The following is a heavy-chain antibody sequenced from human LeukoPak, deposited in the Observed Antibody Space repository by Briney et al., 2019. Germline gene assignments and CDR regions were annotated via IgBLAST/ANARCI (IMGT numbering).Heavy chain of an antibody. J-gene: IGHJ5*02. CDR3: ARAGTYYYDSSGSWFDP. CDR2: IIPIFGTA. D-gene: IGHD3-22*01. Sequence: SVKVSCKASGGTFSSYAISWVRQAPGQGLEWMGGIIPIFGTANYAQKFQGRVTITADESTSTAYMELSSLRSEDTAVYYCARAGTYYYDSSGSWFDPWGQGTLVTVSS. CDR1: GGTFSSYA. V-gene: IGHV1-69*13.